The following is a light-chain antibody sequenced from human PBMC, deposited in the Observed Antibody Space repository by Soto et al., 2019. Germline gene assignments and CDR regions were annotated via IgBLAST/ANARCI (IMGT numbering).Light chain of an antibody. J-gene: IGKJ1*01. CDR3: QQYGTSPET. CDR2: GAS. CDR1: QTVSSNF. Sequence: ELVLTPSPDTLSLSHGERATLSCRASQTVSSNFLAWYQQRPGQAPRLLIYGASSRAAGIPDRFSGSGSGTDFTLTISRLEPEDLAVYYCQQYGTSPETFGQGTKVDIK. V-gene: IGKV3-20*01.